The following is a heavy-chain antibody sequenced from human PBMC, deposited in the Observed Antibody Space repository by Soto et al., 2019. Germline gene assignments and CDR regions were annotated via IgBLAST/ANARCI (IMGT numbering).Heavy chain of an antibody. Sequence: SVKVSCKASGGTFSSYAISWVRQAPGQGLEWMGGIIPIFGTANYAQKFQGRVTITADESTSTAYMELSSLRSEDTAVYYCAVEQQLAYENDYWGQGTLVTVSS. CDR3: AVEQQLAYENDY. V-gene: IGHV1-69*13. CDR1: GGTFSSYA. J-gene: IGHJ4*02. D-gene: IGHD6-13*01. CDR2: IIPIFGTA.